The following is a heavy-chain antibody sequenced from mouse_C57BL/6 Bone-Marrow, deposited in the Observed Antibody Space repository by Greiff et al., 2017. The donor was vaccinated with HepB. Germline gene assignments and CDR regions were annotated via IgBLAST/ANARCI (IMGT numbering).Heavy chain of an antibody. CDR2: IYPGNSDT. V-gene: IGHV1-5*01. D-gene: IGHD2-4*01. CDR3: TRRYDYSYYYAMDY. J-gene: IGHJ4*01. Sequence: VQLQQSGTVLARPGASVKMSCKTSGYTFTSYWMHWVKQRPGQGLEWIGAIYPGNSDTSYNQKFKGKAKLTAVTSASTAYMELSSLTNEDSAVYYCTRRYDYSYYYAMDYWGQGTSVTVSS. CDR1: GYTFTSYW.